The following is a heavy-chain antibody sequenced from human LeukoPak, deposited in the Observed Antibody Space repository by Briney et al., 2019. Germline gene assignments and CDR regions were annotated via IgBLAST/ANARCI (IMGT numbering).Heavy chain of an antibody. Sequence: PGGSLRLSCVASGFTFRSYSMHWVRQAPGKGLEWVAVISFDGSNKYHADSVKGRFTISRDNSENTLYLQMNSLRAEDTAAYYCARDRGYGGNPRGYFDYWGQGTQVTVSS. CDR1: GFTFRSYS. D-gene: IGHD4-23*01. J-gene: IGHJ4*02. CDR2: ISFDGSNK. CDR3: ARDRGYGGNPRGYFDY. V-gene: IGHV3-30-3*01.